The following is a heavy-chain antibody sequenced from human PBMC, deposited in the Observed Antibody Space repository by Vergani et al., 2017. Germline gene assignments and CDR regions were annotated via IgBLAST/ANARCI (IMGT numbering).Heavy chain of an antibody. CDR3: ARGNPYVDFDI. CDR2: IHTNGVI. V-gene: IGHV4-4*01. Sequence: QVQLQESGPGLVKPPGTLSLTCAVSGGSISGTNWWSWVRQSPGKGLEWIGRIHTNGVIHYNPSLNSRATISVDTSRNQISLKLTSVTATDTAIYFCARGNPYVDFDIWGQGTMITVSS. J-gene: IGHJ3*02. CDR1: GGSISGTNW. D-gene: IGHD3-16*01.